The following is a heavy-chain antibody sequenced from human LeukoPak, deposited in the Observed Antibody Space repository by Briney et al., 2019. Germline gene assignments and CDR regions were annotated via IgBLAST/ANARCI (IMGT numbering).Heavy chain of an antibody. CDR3: ARDSGAYCSSTSCPIWFDP. CDR2: INPNSGGT. Sequence: ASVKVSCKASGYTFTGYYMHWVRQAPGQGLEWMGWINPNSGGTNYAQKFQGGVTMTRDTSISTAYMELSRLRSDDTAVYYCARDSGAYCSSTSCPIWFDPWGQGTLVTVSS. D-gene: IGHD2-2*01. V-gene: IGHV1-2*02. J-gene: IGHJ5*02. CDR1: GYTFTGYY.